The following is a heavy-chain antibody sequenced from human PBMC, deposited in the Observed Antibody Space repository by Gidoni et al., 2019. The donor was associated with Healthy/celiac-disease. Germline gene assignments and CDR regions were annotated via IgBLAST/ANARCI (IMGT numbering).Heavy chain of an antibody. CDR2: ISSSSSYI. V-gene: IGHV3-21*01. Sequence: EVQLVESGGGLVKPGGSLRLSCAASGFTFSSYSMNWVRQAPGKGLEWVSSISSSSSYIYYADSVKGRFTISRDNAKNSLYLQMNSLRAEDTAVYYCAREYSSSWYRWFDPWGQGTLVTVSS. CDR1: GFTFSSYS. CDR3: AREYSSSWYRWFDP. D-gene: IGHD6-13*01. J-gene: IGHJ5*02.